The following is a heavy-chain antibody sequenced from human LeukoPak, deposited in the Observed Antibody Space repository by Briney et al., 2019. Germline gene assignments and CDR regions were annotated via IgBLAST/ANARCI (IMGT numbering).Heavy chain of an antibody. CDR2: IYYSGST. J-gene: IGHJ3*02. Sequence: TSETLSLTCTVSGVSISNYSWSWIRQPPGKGLEWIGYIYYSGSTYYNPSLKSRVTISVDRSKNQFSLKLSSVTAADTAVYYCARGGAPTTVTKEAGAFDIWGQGTMVTVSS. V-gene: IGHV4-59*12. CDR1: GVSISNYS. D-gene: IGHD4-17*01. CDR3: ARGGAPTTVTKEAGAFDI.